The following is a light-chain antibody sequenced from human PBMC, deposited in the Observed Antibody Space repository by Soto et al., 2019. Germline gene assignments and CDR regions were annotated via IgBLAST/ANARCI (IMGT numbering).Light chain of an antibody. CDR3: QQSYSSPWT. V-gene: IGKV1-39*01. CDR1: QNIRNY. J-gene: IGKJ1*01. CDR2: AAS. Sequence: DVQMTQSPSSLSASVRDSVTITCRASQNIRNYLNWYQQKPGRAPKXLIYAASSLQSGVPSRFSGGGSGTDLTITITSLQPEDFATYYCQQSYSSPWTFGQGTKVDIK.